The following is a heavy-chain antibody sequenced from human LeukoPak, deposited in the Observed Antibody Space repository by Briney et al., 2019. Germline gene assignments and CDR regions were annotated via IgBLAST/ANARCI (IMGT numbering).Heavy chain of an antibody. D-gene: IGHD1-26*01. Sequence: GGPPRPSCAASGFTFRNNNMNWGRRAPGKGRKGVASITSTISYICDADSVRGRFTISRDNATNSLYLQMNSLRGGDTAVYFCARDPYSGSYGDDYYYYMDVWGKGTTVTISS. CDR2: ITSTISYI. CDR3: ARDPYSGSYGDDYYYYMDV. CDR1: GFTFRNNN. V-gene: IGHV3-21*01. J-gene: IGHJ6*03.